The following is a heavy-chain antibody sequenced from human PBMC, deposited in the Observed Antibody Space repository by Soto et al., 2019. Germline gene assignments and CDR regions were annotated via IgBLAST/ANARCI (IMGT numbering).Heavy chain of an antibody. V-gene: IGHV3-23*01. CDR3: ARSSRSSWSHFDH. Sequence: EVQLLESGGGVVHPGGSLRLSCVGSGFTFSDYAMTWVRQAPGKGLEWVSGISAGGVSTYYADSVKGRFTISRDNSQNTLFLQMTSLRAGDTALYYCARSSRSSWSHFDHWGQGILVTVSS. CDR1: GFTFSDYA. D-gene: IGHD6-13*01. CDR2: ISAGGVST. J-gene: IGHJ4*02.